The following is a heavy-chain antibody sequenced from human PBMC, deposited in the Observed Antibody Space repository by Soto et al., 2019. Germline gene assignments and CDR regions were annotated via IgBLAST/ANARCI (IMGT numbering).Heavy chain of an antibody. CDR1: GGTFSSYA. J-gene: IGHJ6*02. CDR2: IIPIFGTA. CDR3: ARDDYRGRYYYYGMDI. V-gene: IGHV1-69*06. Sequence: GASVKVSCKASGGTFSSYAISWVRQAPGQGLEWMGGIIPIFGTANYAQKFQGRVTITADKSTSTAYMELSSLRSEDTAVYYCARDDYRGRYYYYGMDIWGQGTTVTVSS. D-gene: IGHD4-17*01.